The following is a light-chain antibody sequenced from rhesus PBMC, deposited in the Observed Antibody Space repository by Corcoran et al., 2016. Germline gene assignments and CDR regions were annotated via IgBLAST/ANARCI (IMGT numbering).Light chain of an antibody. Sequence: DIQMTQSTSSLSASVGHTVTITCRTSQAIRNYLAWYQQKPGKAPKPLIYYASNLESGVPSRFSVSGSGTDFTLTISSLQPEDFATYYCQQHNSYPLTFGGGTKVELK. CDR1: QAIRNY. CDR2: YAS. V-gene: IGKV1S14*01. J-gene: IGKJ4*01. CDR3: QQHNSYPLT.